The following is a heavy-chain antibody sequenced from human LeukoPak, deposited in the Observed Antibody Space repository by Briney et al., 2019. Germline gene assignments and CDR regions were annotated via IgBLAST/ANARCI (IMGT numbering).Heavy chain of an antibody. D-gene: IGHD2-15*01. Sequence: GGSLRLSCAASGFTFSSYGMHWVRQAPGKGLEWVAVIWYDGSNKYYADSVKGRFTISRDNSKNTLYLQMNSLRAEDTAVYYCARAQYCSGGSCYSPRRGMDVWGQGTTVTVSS. CDR2: IWYDGSNK. CDR1: GFTFSSYG. J-gene: IGHJ6*02. CDR3: ARAQYCSGGSCYSPRRGMDV. V-gene: IGHV3-33*01.